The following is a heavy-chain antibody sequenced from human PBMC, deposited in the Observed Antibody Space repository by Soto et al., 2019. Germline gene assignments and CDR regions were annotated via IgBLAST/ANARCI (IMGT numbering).Heavy chain of an antibody. CDR3: ARDVPSRYFDL. D-gene: IGHD3-10*02. CDR1: GGSFSDYY. J-gene: IGHJ2*01. V-gene: IGHV4-34*01. Sequence: QVRLQQWGAGLLKPSETLPLTCAVYGGSFSDYYWSWIRQPPGKGLEWIGEINHSGSTNYNPSLKSRVTISVDTSKNQFSLKLNSVTAADTAVYYCARDVPSRYFDLWGRGTPVTVSS. CDR2: INHSGST.